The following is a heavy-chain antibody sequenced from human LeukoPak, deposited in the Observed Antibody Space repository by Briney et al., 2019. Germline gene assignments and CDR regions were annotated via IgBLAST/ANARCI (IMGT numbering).Heavy chain of an antibody. CDR1: GFTFSSYA. Sequence: PGGSLRLSCAASGFTFSSYAMSWVRQAPWKGLEWVSAISGSGGSTYYADSVKGRFTISRDNSKNTLYLQMNSLRAVDTAVYYCASRYYDILNGYYGPLDYWGQETLVTVSS. V-gene: IGHV3-23*01. J-gene: IGHJ4*02. CDR3: ASRYYDILNGYYGPLDY. CDR2: ISGSGGST. D-gene: IGHD3-9*01.